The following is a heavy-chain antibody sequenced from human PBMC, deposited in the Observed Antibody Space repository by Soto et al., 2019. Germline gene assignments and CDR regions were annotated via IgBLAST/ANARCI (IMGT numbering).Heavy chain of an antibody. D-gene: IGHD4-17*01. CDR1: GYTFTSYG. CDR2: ISAYNGNT. J-gene: IGHJ6*02. V-gene: IGHV1-18*01. Sequence: QVQLVQSGAEVKKPGASVKVSCKASGYTFTSYGISWVRQAPGQGLEWMGWISAYNGNTNYAQKLQGRVTMTTDTXTXTXXMELRSLRSDDTAVYYCARDTNYGDSRYYYYGMDVWGQGTTVTVSS. CDR3: ARDTNYGDSRYYYYGMDV.